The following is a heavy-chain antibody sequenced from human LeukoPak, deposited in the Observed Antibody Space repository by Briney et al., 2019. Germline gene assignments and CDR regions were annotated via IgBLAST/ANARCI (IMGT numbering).Heavy chain of an antibody. CDR2: INHTGNT. V-gene: IGHV4-34*01. D-gene: IGHD4-23*01. CDR1: VGSFFGYH. J-gene: IGHJ4*02. Sequence: SETLSLTCSVSVGSFFGYHWNWSRQSPGKGLEWSGEINHTGNTNYNPSLKSRVTISIDTSKKQFFLKLRSLTAADTAVYYCARDPTTVVTTPYYFDDWGQGTLVTVSS. CDR3: ARDPTTVVTTPYYFDD.